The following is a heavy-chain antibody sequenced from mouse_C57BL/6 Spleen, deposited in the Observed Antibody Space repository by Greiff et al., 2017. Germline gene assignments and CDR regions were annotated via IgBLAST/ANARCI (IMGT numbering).Heavy chain of an antibody. J-gene: IGHJ4*01. Sequence: VQLQQSVAELVRPGSSVKLSCKASGYTFTSYWMAWVKQRPGQGLEWIGNIYPSDSDTHYNQKFKDKATLTVEKSSSTDYMQLSSLTSEDSAGYYCARELLYDAMDYGGQGTSVTVSS. CDR2: IYPSDSDT. CDR3: ARELLYDAMDY. D-gene: IGHD2-12*01. V-gene: IGHV1-61*01. CDR1: GYTFTSYW.